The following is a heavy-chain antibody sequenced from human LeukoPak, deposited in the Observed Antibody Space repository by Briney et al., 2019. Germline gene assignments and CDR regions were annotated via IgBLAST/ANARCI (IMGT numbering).Heavy chain of an antibody. CDR2: IHTSGST. D-gene: IGHD3-22*01. V-gene: IGHV4-4*07. CDR1: GVSISSYY. CDR3: AREGYYYGSRGYYTHDY. J-gene: IGHJ4*02. Sequence: KTSETLSLTCTVSGVSISSYYWSWIRQPAGKGLEWIGRIHTSGSTNYNPSLKSRVTMSVDTSKNQFSLKLSSVTAADTAVYYCAREGYYYGSRGYYTHDYWGQGTLVTVSS.